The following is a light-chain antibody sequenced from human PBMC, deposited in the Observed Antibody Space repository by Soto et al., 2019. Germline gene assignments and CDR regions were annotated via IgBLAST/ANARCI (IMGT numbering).Light chain of an antibody. Sequence: EIVLTQSPVTLSLSPGERATLSCRASQSVSSSYLAWYQQIPGQAPRLLIYGASSRATGIPDRFSGSGSGTDFTLTISRLEPADFAVYYCQQYGSSPWPFGQGTTVDIK. CDR2: GAS. V-gene: IGKV3-20*01. J-gene: IGKJ1*01. CDR3: QQYGSSPWP. CDR1: QSVSSSY.